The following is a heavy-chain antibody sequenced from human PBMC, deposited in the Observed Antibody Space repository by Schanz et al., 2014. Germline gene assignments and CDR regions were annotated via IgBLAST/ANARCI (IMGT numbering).Heavy chain of an antibody. Sequence: QVQVEQSGPEVKKPGASVTVSCQASGYTFSFTSYNVHWVRQAPGQGLEWMGWISPYNGNTNYAQKLQGRVTMTADASTSTAYMDLRSLRSDDTAVYYCARGGYSSGWYDRDIARFDYWGQGTLVTVSS. D-gene: IGHD6-19*01. CDR3: ARGGYSSGWYDRDIARFDY. CDR1: GYTFSFTSYN. CDR2: ISPYNGNT. J-gene: IGHJ4*02. V-gene: IGHV1-18*04.